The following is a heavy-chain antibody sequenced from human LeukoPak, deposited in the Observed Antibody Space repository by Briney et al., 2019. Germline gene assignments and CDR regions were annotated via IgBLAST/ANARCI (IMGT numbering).Heavy chain of an antibody. J-gene: IGHJ4*02. D-gene: IGHD1-26*01. CDR3: AREPIVGATHFDY. CDR1: GFNFSNYG. CDR2: ISYDGTNK. V-gene: IGHV3-30*03. Sequence: PWGSLRLSCVASGFNFSNYGMHWVRPAPGKGLEWVAVISYDGTNKYYSDSVKGRFTISRDNSKNTLFLLMNSLRAEDTAVYYCAREPIVGATHFDYWGQGTLVTVSS.